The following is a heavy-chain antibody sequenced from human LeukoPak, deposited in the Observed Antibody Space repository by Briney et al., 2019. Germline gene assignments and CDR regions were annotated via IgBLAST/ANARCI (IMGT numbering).Heavy chain of an antibody. J-gene: IGHJ4*02. V-gene: IGHV4-61*01. D-gene: IGHD6-13*01. CDR2: IYLSGST. CDR1: GGSVSSGSYY. CDR3: ASDTRYSSSWYFYGS. Sequence: SETLSLTCTVSGGSVSSGSYYWSWIRQPPGKGLEWFGYIYLSGSTNYNPSLKSRVTISVDTSKNQFSLKLSSVTAADTAVYYCASDTRYSSSWYFYGSWGQGTLVTVSS.